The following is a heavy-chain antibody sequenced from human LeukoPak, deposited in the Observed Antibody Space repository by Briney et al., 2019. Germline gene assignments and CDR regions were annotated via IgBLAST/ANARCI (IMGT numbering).Heavy chain of an antibody. J-gene: IGHJ3*02. D-gene: IGHD5-24*01. V-gene: IGHV4-59*01. CDR3: ARGTTIKTFDI. CDR1: GGSISSYY. CDR2: IYYSGST. Sequence: SETLSLTCTVSGGSISSYYWSWIRQPPGKGLEWIGYIYYSGSTNYNPSLKSRVTISVDTSKNQFSLKLSSVTAADTAVYYCARGTTIKTFDIWGQGTMVTVSS.